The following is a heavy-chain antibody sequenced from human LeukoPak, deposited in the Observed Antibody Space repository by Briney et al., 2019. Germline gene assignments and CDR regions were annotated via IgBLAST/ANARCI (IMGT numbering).Heavy chain of an antibody. Sequence: PSETLSLTCTVSGGSISSYYWSWIRQPPGEGLEWIGNIYYSGSTYYNPSLKSRVTISVDTSKNQFSLNLSSVTAADSALYYCARVRYSYGYYYAMDVWGQGTTVTVSS. CDR1: GGSISSYY. V-gene: IGHV4-59*04. CDR2: IYYSGST. D-gene: IGHD5-18*01. J-gene: IGHJ6*02. CDR3: ARVRYSYGYYYAMDV.